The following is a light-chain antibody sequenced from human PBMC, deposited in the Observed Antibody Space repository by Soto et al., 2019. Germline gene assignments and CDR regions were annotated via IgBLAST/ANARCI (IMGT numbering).Light chain of an antibody. CDR3: AAWYDSLNGLV. V-gene: IGLV1-44*01. CDR2: NNN. CDR1: SSNIESNT. Sequence: QPVLTQPPSASGTPGQRVTISCSGSSSNIESNTVNWYQQLPGTAPKLLIYNNNQRPSAVPDRFSGSKSGTSASLAISGRQSEDEADYYCAAWYDSLNGLVFGTGTKVTVL. J-gene: IGLJ1*01.